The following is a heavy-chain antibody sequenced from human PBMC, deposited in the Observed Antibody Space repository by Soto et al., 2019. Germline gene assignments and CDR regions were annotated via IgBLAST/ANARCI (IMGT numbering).Heavy chain of an antibody. CDR1: GGSISSGDYY. V-gene: IGHV4-30-4*01. CDR3: ARGRHYYDSSGYPEYFQH. D-gene: IGHD3-22*01. Sequence: SETLSLTCTVSGGSISSGDYYWSWIRQPPGKGLEWIGYIYYSGSTYYNPSLKSRVTISVDTSKNQFSLELSSVTAADTAVYYCARGRHYYDSSGYPEYFQHWGQGTLVTVSS. J-gene: IGHJ1*01. CDR2: IYYSGST.